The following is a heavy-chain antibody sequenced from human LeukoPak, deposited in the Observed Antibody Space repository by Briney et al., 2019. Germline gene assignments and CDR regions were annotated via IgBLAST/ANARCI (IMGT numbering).Heavy chain of an antibody. D-gene: IGHD3-10*01. V-gene: IGHV4-34*01. Sequence: SETLSLTCAVYGGSLSGYYWSWIRQPPGKGLEWIGETSHSGNTDYDPSLKSRVTMSVDTSKNQFSLKLRSVTAADTAVYYCARLAFTVRGVIAYYFDYWGQGTLVTVSS. J-gene: IGHJ4*02. CDR3: ARLAFTVRGVIAYYFDY. CDR1: GGSLSGYY. CDR2: TSHSGNT.